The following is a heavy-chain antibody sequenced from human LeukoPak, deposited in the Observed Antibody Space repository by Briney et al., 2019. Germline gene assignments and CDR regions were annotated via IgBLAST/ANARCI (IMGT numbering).Heavy chain of an antibody. CDR1: GFTFSSYG. Sequence: GGSLRLSCAASGFTFSSYGMHWVRQAPGKGLEWVAFIRYDGSHKYYADSVKGRFTISRDNSKNTLYLQMNSLRAEDTAVYYCAKEGSSSFFEMDVWGKGTTVTVSS. CDR3: AKEGSSSFFEMDV. CDR2: IRYDGSHK. D-gene: IGHD6-6*01. J-gene: IGHJ6*04. V-gene: IGHV3-30*02.